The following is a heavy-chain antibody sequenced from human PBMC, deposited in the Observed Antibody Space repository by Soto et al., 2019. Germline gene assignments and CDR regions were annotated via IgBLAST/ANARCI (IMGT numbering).Heavy chain of an antibody. Sequence: QVQLQESGPGLVKPSETLSLTCTVSGGSVSSGSHYWSWIRQPPGKGLEWIGYIFYSGSTYYNPSLKSLVTLSVDTSKNLFSLKLTSVSASDTAVFYCARGTISCSITSCYNGWVDLWGQGTLVTGSS. CDR1: GGSVSSGSHY. CDR2: IFYSGST. V-gene: IGHV4-61*01. D-gene: IGHD2-2*02. J-gene: IGHJ5*02. CDR3: ARGTISCSITSCYNGWVDL.